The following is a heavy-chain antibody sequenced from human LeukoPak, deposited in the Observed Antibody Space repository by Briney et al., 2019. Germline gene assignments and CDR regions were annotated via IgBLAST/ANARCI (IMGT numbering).Heavy chain of an antibody. CDR2: ISAYNGNT. CDR3: ASSFSLRDRTEGAFDI. J-gene: IGHJ3*02. V-gene: IGHV1-18*04. Sequence: GASVKVSCKASGYTFTSYGISRVRQAPGQGLEWMGWISAYNGNTNYAQKLQGRVTMTTDTSTSTAYMELSSLRSEDTAVYYCASSFSLRDRTEGAFDIWGQGTMVTVSS. D-gene: IGHD1-1*01. CDR1: GYTFTSYG.